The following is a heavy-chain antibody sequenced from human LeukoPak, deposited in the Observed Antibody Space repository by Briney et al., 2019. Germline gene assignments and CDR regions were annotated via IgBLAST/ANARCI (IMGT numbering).Heavy chain of an antibody. Sequence: GASVKVSCKASGYTFTSYHMHWVRQAPGQGLEWLGIINSSGGSTNYAQKFQGRVTMTKDTSTSTVYMELSSLRSEDTAVYYCARGGVFGCGGDCFFDYWGQGTLVTVSS. CDR1: GYTFTSYH. J-gene: IGHJ4*02. V-gene: IGHV1-46*01. CDR2: INSSGGST. CDR3: ARGGVFGCGGDCFFDY. D-gene: IGHD2-21*02.